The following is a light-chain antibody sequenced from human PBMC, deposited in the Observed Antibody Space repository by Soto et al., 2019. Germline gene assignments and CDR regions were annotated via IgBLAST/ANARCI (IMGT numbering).Light chain of an antibody. CDR3: MQALQTPCT. CDR1: QSLLHSNGYNY. J-gene: IGKJ3*01. CDR2: LGS. Sequence: DIVMTQSPLSLPVTPGEPASISCRSSQSLLHSNGYNYLDWYLQKPGQSPQLLIYLGSNRASGVPDRFSGSGSGTDFTLKISRVEAEDVGVYYCMQALQTPCTFGPGTKVYIK. V-gene: IGKV2-28*01.